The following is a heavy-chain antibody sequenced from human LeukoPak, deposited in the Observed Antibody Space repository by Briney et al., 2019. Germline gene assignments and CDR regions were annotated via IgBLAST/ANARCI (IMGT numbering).Heavy chain of an antibody. CDR2: INPSGGST. V-gene: IGHV1-46*01. Sequence: ASVEVSCKASGYTFTSYYMHWVRQAPGQGLEWMGIINPSGGSTSYAQKFQGRVTMTRDTSTSTVYMELSSLRSEDTAVYYCARDRGLRFLEWSNDYWGQGTLVTVSS. CDR3: ARDRGLRFLEWSNDY. D-gene: IGHD3-3*01. CDR1: GYTFTSYY. J-gene: IGHJ4*02.